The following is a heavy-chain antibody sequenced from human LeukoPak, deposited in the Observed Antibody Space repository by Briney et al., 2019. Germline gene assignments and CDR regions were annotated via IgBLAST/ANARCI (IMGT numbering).Heavy chain of an antibody. CDR3: ARISSSWYGSNNWFDP. D-gene: IGHD6-13*01. Sequence: GGSLRLSCAASGFTVSSNYMSWVRQAPGKGLEWGSVIYSGGSTYYADAVKGRFTISRDNSKNTLYLQMNSLRAEDTAVYYCARISSSWYGSNNWFDPWGQGTLVTVSS. V-gene: IGHV3-66*01. J-gene: IGHJ5*02. CDR2: IYSGGST. CDR1: GFTVSSNY.